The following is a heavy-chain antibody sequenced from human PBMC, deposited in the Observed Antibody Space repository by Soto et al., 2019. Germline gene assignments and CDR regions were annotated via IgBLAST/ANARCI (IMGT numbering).Heavy chain of an antibody. CDR1: GGSISSYY. CDR3: ARGDRVAARFGYYYYGMDV. D-gene: IGHD6-13*01. CDR2: IYYSGST. V-gene: IGHV4-59*01. J-gene: IGHJ6*02. Sequence: SETLSLTCTVSGGSISSYYWSWIRQPPGKGLEWIGYIYYSGSTNYNPSLKSRVTISVDTSKNQFSLKLSSVTAADTAVYYCARGDRVAARFGYYYYGMDVWGQGTTVTVSS.